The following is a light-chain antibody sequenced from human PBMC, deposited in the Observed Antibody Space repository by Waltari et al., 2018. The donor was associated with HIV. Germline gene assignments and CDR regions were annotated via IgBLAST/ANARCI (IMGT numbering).Light chain of an antibody. CDR1: RSNIGSNT. CDR2: TNS. CDR3: AAWDDTLNGYV. J-gene: IGLJ1*01. Sequence: QSVLTQSPSASGTPGQRVTIACSGSRSNIGSNTVNWYQQLPGTAPKLLIYTNSQRPSGVPDRFSGSQSGTSASLDISGLQSEDEADYYCAAWDDTLNGYVFGFGTKVTVL. V-gene: IGLV1-44*01.